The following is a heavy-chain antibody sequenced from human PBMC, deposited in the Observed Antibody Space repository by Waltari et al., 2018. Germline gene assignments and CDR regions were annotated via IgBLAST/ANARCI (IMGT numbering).Heavy chain of an antibody. Sequence: QVQLQQWGAGLLKPSETLPLTCAVYGGSFSGYYWSWIRQPPGQGLEWIGEIKHSGSTQYNPSCKSRVTISVDTSKNQLSLKLSSVTAADTAVYYCATRITIFGVVIVDNWFDPWGQGTLVTISS. J-gene: IGHJ5*02. CDR3: ATRITIFGVVIVDNWFDP. CDR2: IKHSGST. V-gene: IGHV4-34*01. CDR1: GGSFSGYY. D-gene: IGHD3-3*01.